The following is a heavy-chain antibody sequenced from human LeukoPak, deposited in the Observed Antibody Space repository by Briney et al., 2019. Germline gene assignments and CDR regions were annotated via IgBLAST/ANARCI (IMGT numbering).Heavy chain of an antibody. CDR1: GGSVSSGSYY. V-gene: IGHV4-61*01. CDR3: ARGDIVEAITDY. CDR2: IYYSGST. Sequence: PSETLSRTCTVSGGSVSSGSYYWSWIRQPPGKGLEWIGYIYYSGSTNYNPSLKSRVTISVDTSKNQFSLKLSSVTAADTAVYYCARGDIVEAITDYWGQGTLVTVSS. D-gene: IGHD2-15*01. J-gene: IGHJ4*02.